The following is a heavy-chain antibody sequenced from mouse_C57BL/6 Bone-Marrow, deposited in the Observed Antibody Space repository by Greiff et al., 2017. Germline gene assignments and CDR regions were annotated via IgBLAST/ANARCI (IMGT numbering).Heavy chain of an antibody. V-gene: IGHV5-2*01. Sequence: EVKLMESGGGLVQPGESLKLSCESNEYEFPSHDMSWVRQTPEKRLELVAAINSDGGSTYYPDTMERRFIISRDNTKKTLYLQMSSLRSEDTALYYCARHDDYDGGFAYWGQGTLVTVSA. J-gene: IGHJ3*01. CDR2: INSDGGST. CDR3: ARHDDYDGGFAY. CDR1: EYEFPSHD. D-gene: IGHD2-4*01.